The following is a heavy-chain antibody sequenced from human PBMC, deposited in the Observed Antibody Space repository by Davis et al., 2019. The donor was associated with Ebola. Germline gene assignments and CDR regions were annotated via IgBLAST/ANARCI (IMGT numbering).Heavy chain of an antibody. D-gene: IGHD3-3*01. V-gene: IGHV5-51*01. CDR3: ARGLVPHRWGYYDFWSGYYTGFDY. CDR1: GYSFTSYW. Sequence: PGGSLRLSCKGSGYSFTSYWIGWVRQMPGKGLEWMGIIYPGDSDTRYSPSFQGQVTISADKSISTAYLQWSSLKASDTAMYYCARGLVPHRWGYYDFWSGYYTGFDYWGQGTLVTVSS. CDR2: IYPGDSDT. J-gene: IGHJ4*02.